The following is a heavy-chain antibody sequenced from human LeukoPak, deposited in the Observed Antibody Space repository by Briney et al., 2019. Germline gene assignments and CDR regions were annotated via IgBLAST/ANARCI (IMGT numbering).Heavy chain of an antibody. D-gene: IGHD5-18*01. CDR2: IGSSSSYV. V-gene: IGHV3-21*04. Sequence: PGGSLRLSCAASGFTFSSYSMNWVRQAPGKGLEWVSSIGSSSSYVYYADSVKGRFTISRDNAKNSLYLQMNSLRAEDTAVYYCARHPIQLWFNVDYWGQGTLVTVSS. CDR1: GFTFSSYS. CDR3: ARHPIQLWFNVDY. J-gene: IGHJ4*02.